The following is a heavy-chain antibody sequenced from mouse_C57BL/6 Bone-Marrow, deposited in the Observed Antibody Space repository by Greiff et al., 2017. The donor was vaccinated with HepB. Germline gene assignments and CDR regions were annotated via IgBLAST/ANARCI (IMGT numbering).Heavy chain of an antibody. CDR1: GYTFTSYG. J-gene: IGHJ3*01. V-gene: IGHV1-81*01. D-gene: IGHD1-1*01. Sequence: VQLQQSGAELARPGASVKLSCKASGYTFTSYGISWVKQRTGQGLEWIGEIYPRSGNTYYNEKFKGKATLTADKSSSTAYMELRSLTSEDSAVYFCARNTDYYGSSYGAYGGQGTLVTVSA. CDR2: IYPRSGNT. CDR3: ARNTDYYGSSYGAY.